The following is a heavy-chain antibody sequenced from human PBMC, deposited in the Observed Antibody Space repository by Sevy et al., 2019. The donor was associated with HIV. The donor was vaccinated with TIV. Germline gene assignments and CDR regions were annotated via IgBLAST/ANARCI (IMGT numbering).Heavy chain of an antibody. CDR3: ARGAYIWGSYRSDAFDI. Sequence: GGSLRLSCAASGFTFSSYDMHWVRQATGKGLEWVSAIGTAGDPYYPGSVKGRFTISRENAKNSLYLQMNSLRAVDTAEYYCARGAYIWGSYRSDAFDIWGQGTMVTVSS. V-gene: IGHV3-13*05. CDR2: IGTAGDP. CDR1: GFTFSSYD. J-gene: IGHJ3*02. D-gene: IGHD3-16*02.